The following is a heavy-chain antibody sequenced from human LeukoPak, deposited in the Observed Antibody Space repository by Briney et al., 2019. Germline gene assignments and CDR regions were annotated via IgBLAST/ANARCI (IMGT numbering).Heavy chain of an antibody. Sequence: GGSLRLSCAASGFSLSTYAMSWVRHAPGEGLEWVSAISGSGGSTYYADSVKGRFTISRDNSKNTLYMQMNSLRAEDTGVYYCAKLYSSVIIAFDYWGEGTLVTVSS. CDR1: GFSLSTYA. CDR3: AKLYSSVIIAFDY. J-gene: IGHJ4*02. V-gene: IGHV3-23*01. CDR2: ISGSGGST. D-gene: IGHD6-19*01.